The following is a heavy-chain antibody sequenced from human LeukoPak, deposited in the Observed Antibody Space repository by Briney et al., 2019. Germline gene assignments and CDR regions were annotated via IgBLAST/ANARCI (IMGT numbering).Heavy chain of an antibody. J-gene: IGHJ3*02. CDR1: GFTFSSYA. CDR2: ISGSGSST. D-gene: IGHD3-22*01. V-gene: IGHV3-23*01. CDR3: AKGRYYYDNSDAFVI. Sequence: PGGSLRLSCAASGFTFSSYAMTWVRQAPGKGLEWVSGISGSGSSTYYADSVKGRFTISRDNSKNTLYLQMNSLRAEDTAVYHCAKGRYYYDNSDAFVIWGQGTMVTVSS.